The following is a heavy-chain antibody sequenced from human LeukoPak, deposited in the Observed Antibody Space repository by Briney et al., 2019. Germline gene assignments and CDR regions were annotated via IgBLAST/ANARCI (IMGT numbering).Heavy chain of an antibody. V-gene: IGHV1-2*06. CDR1: GYTFTGYY. D-gene: IGHD5-24*01. CDR3: ARGARPDGYNLRIDY. Sequence: AASVKVSCQASGYTFTGYYMHWVRQAPGQGLEWMGRINPNSGGTNYAQKFQGRVTMTRDTSISTAYMELSRLRSDDTAVYYCARGARPDGYNLRIDYWGQGTLVTVSS. CDR2: INPNSGGT. J-gene: IGHJ4*02.